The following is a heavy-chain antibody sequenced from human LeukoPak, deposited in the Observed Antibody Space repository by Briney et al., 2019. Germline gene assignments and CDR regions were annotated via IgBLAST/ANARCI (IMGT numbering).Heavy chain of an antibody. Sequence: PSETLSLTCTVSGGSISNYYWSWIRQPPGKGLEWIGYIYYSGSTNYNPSLKSRVTISVDTSKNQFSLKLSSVTAADTAVYYCARAPNYGDPIDYWGQGTLVTVSS. CDR3: ARAPNYGDPIDY. J-gene: IGHJ4*02. D-gene: IGHD4-17*01. CDR1: GGSISNYY. CDR2: IYYSGST. V-gene: IGHV4-59*01.